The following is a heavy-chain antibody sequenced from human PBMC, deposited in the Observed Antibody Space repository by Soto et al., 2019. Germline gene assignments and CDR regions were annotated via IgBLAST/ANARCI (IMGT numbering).Heavy chain of an antibody. J-gene: IGHJ3*02. CDR2: ISHSGSYI. Sequence: AQLVESGGSLVKPGGSLRLSCAVSEFSFGDYILNWVRQAPGRGLEWVASISHSGSYIFYADSVKGRFTISRDNSRDSLYLQMNSLRVDDTAIYYCASPRDYCVTTSNCFIAFDIWGQGTRVTVSS. V-gene: IGHV3-21*01. D-gene: IGHD4-17*01. CDR3: ASPRDYCVTTSNCFIAFDI. CDR1: EFSFGDYI.